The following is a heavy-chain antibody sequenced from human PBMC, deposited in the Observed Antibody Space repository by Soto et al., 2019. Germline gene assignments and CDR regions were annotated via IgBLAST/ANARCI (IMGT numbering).Heavy chain of an antibody. CDR3: ERNGGSSSPVDY. J-gene: IGHJ4*02. CDR2: ISPYIGST. D-gene: IGHD6-6*01. CDR1: GYTFTIYG. Sequence: QVQLVQSGTEVKKPGASVNVSCKASGYTFTIYGISWVRQAPGQGLEWMGWISPYIGSTDYAQKFQGRVTLTTDTSTTTAEMGRRSMTSYDTAVYYWERNGGSSSPVDYWGQGTLVTVSS. V-gene: IGHV1-18*01.